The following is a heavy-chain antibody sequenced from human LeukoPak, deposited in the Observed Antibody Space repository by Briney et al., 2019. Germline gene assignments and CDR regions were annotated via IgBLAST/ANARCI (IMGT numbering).Heavy chain of an antibody. J-gene: IGHJ4*02. V-gene: IGHV6-1*01. Sequence: SQTLSLTCAISGDSVSSNSAAWNWIRQSPSRGLEWLGRTYYRSKWYNDYAVSVKSRITINPDTSKNQFSLQLNSVTPEDTAVYYCARSDILTGYYTLAGSHVYWGQGTLVTVSS. D-gene: IGHD3-9*01. CDR3: ARSDILTGYYTLAGSHVY. CDR1: GDSVSSNSAA. CDR2: TYYRSKWYN.